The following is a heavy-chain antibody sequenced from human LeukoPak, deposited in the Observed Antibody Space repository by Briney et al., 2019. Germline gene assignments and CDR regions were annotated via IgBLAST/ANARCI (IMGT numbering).Heavy chain of an antibody. Sequence: GGSLRLSCAASGFSFSSYAMSWVRQAPGKGLEWVALIWYDGSNKYYADSVKGRFTISRDNSKNTLYLQMNSLRAEDTAVYYCAKDLDFIAAAGLDYWGQGTLVTVSS. J-gene: IGHJ4*02. CDR3: AKDLDFIAAAGLDY. D-gene: IGHD6-13*01. CDR2: IWYDGSNK. CDR1: GFSFSSYA. V-gene: IGHV3-33*06.